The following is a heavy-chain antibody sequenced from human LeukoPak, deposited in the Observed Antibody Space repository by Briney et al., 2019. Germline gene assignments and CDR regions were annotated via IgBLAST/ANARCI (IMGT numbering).Heavy chain of an antibody. CDR2: INPNSGGT. CDR1: GYTFTGYY. CDR3: ARGHYYDSSGYPLCDY. Sequence: ASVKVSCKASGYTFTGYYMHWVRQAPGQGLEWMGWINPNSGGTNYAQKFQGRVTMTRDTSISTAYMELSRLRSDDTAVYYCARGHYYDSSGYPLCDYWGQGTLVTVSS. D-gene: IGHD3-22*01. V-gene: IGHV1-2*02. J-gene: IGHJ4*02.